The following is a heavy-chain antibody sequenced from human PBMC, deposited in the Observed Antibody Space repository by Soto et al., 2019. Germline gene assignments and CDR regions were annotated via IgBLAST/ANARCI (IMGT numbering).Heavy chain of an antibody. CDR2: INSDGSST. Sequence: QPGGSLRLSCAASGFTFSSYWMHWVRQAPGKGLVWVSRINSDGSSTSYADSVKGRFTISRDNAKNTLYLQMNSLRAEDTAVYYCARSPPDYYDSSGYYYGFDYWGQGTLVTVSS. CDR3: ARSPPDYYDSSGYYYGFDY. J-gene: IGHJ4*02. V-gene: IGHV3-74*01. CDR1: GFTFSSYW. D-gene: IGHD3-22*01.